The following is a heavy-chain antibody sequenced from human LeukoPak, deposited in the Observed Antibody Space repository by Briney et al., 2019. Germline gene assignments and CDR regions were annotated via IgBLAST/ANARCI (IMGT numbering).Heavy chain of an antibody. CDR2: ISRNSGNI. D-gene: IGHD6-13*01. Sequence: PGGSLRLSCAASGFTFDAMHWVRHTPGKGLEWVSYISRNSGNIGYADPVKGRFTISRDNAKNSLYLQMNSLRAEDTAVYYCARAYSSSWYNGMDVWGKGTTVTVSS. V-gene: IGHV3-9*01. CDR1: GFTFDA. J-gene: IGHJ6*04. CDR3: ARAYSSSWYNGMDV.